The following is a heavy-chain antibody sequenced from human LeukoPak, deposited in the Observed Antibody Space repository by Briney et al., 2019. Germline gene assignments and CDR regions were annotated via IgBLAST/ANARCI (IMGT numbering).Heavy chain of an antibody. CDR3: ARGPYYYGSGTQGGMDV. CDR1: GYSFTSYW. Sequence: GESLKISCKGSGYSFTSYWIGWVRQMPGKGLEWMGIIYPGGSDTRYSPSFQGQVTISADKSISTAYLQWSSLKASDTAMYYCARGPYYYGSGTQGGMDVWGQGTTVTVSS. CDR2: IYPGGSDT. D-gene: IGHD3-10*01. V-gene: IGHV5-51*01. J-gene: IGHJ6*02.